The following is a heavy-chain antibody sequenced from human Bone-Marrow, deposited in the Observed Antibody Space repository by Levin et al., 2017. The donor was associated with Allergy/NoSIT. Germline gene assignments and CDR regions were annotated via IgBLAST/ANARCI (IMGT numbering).Heavy chain of an antibody. J-gene: IGHJ4*02. D-gene: IGHD3-9*01. CDR2: IYYSRST. CDR1: GGSINSGDHF. CDR3: PRSGSLAAMTGYYFDT. Sequence: SQTLSLTCSVSGGSINSGDHFWSWVRQPPGKGLEWIGYIYYSRSTPYSPSLKSRLTISVDTPKNQFSLKLNSVTAAAPACYFCPRSGSLAAMTGYYFDTWGQGTLVTVSS. V-gene: IGHV4-30-4*01.